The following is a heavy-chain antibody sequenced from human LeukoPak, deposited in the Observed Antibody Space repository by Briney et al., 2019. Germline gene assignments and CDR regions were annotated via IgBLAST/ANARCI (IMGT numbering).Heavy chain of an antibody. D-gene: IGHD3-22*01. CDR2: INHSGST. CDR3: SRAVDSRKLGY. J-gene: IGHJ4*02. CDR1: GGSFSGYY. V-gene: IGHV4-34*01. Sequence: SETLSLTCAVYGGSFSGYYWSWIRQPPGKGLEWIGEINHSGSTNYNPSLESRVTISIDTSKNQFSLNLNSVTAADTAVYFCSRAVDSRKLGYWGQGTLVTVSS.